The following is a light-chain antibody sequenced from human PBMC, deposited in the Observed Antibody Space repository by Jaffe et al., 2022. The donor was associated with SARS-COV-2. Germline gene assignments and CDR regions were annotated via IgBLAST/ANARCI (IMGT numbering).Light chain of an antibody. Sequence: DVVMTQSPLSLPVTLGQPASISCRSSQSLVYSDGNNYLTWFQQRPGQSPRRLIYKVSNRDSGVPDRFSGSGSGTDFTLKISRVEAEDVGIYYCMQIRHWPFTFGQGTKLEIK. CDR3: MQIRHWPFT. CDR2: KVS. J-gene: IGKJ2*01. CDR1: QSLVYSDGNNY. V-gene: IGKV2-30*01.